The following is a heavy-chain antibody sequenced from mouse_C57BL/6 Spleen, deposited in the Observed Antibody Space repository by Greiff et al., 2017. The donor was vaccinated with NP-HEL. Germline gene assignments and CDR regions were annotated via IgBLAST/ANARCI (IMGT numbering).Heavy chain of an antibody. CDR3: ARPGTSAWFAY. Sequence: VQLQQPGAELVMPGASVKLSCKASGYTFTSYWMHWVKQRPGQGLEWIGEIDPSGSYTNYNQKFKGKSTLTVDKSSSTAFMQLSSLTSEDSAVYYCARPGTSAWFAYWGQGTLVTVSA. CDR1: GYTFTSYW. V-gene: IGHV1-69*01. D-gene: IGHD4-1*01. CDR2: IDPSGSYT. J-gene: IGHJ3*01.